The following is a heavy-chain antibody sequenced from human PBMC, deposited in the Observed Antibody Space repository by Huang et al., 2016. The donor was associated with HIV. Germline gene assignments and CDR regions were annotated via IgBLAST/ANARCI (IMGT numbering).Heavy chain of an antibody. D-gene: IGHD4-4*01. Sequence: QVQLLQSGAEVKKPGSSVKVSCKASGGPFRSYSLAGVRQAPGQGLEWMARRMPVFDSTNYAKKVQGRVRVTADESTSTVYMELRDLRPDDTAVYFCARGSLEYSVSSSLDYWGQGTHFTVSS. J-gene: IGHJ4*02. CDR2: RMPVFDST. V-gene: IGHV1-69*13. CDR3: ARGSLEYSVSSSLDY. CDR1: GGPFRSYS.